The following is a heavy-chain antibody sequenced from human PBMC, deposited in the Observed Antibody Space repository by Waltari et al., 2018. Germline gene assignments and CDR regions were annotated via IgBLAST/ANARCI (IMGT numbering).Heavy chain of an antibody. CDR3: ARRGTAMGSFDY. D-gene: IGHD5-18*01. CDR1: GGSISSYY. CDR2: IYYSGST. Sequence: QVQLQESGPGLVKPSETLSLTCTVSGGSISSYYWSWIRQPPGKGLEWIGYIYYSGSTNYNPSLKSRVTISVDTSKNQFSLKLSSVTAADTAVYYCARRGTAMGSFDYWGQGTLVTVSS. J-gene: IGHJ4*02. V-gene: IGHV4-59*08.